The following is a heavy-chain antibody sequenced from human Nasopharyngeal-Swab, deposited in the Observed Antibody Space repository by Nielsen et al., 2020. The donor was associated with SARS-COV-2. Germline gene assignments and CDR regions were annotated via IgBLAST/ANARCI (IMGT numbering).Heavy chain of an antibody. D-gene: IGHD2-15*01. CDR3: AKDLGEKGGGGSYYGNYFDH. Sequence: GGSLRLSCVASGFRFSTYGMHWVRQAPGKGLEWVAVMSYDGNFNNYGDSVKGRFTVSRDNSKNTLYLQMDSLRPEDTAVYYCAKDLGEKGGGGSYYGNYFDHWGRGTLVSVSS. CDR2: MSYDGNFN. CDR1: GFRFSTYG. J-gene: IGHJ4*02. V-gene: IGHV3-30*18.